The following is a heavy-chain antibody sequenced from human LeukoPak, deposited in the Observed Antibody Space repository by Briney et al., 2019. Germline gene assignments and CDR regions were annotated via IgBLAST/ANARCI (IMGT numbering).Heavy chain of an antibody. J-gene: IGHJ4*02. D-gene: IGHD1-14*01. CDR3: AREVAGTPFIDY. V-gene: IGHV4-34*01. CDR1: GGSFSGYY. Sequence: SETLSLTCAVYGGSFSGYYWSWIRQPPGKGLEWIGEINHSGSTNYNPSLKSRVTISVDTSKNQFSLKLSSVTAADTAVYYRAREVAGTPFIDYWGQGTLVTVSS. CDR2: INHSGST.